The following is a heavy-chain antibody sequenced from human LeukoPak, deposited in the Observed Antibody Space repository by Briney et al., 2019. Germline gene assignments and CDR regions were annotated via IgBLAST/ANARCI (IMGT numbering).Heavy chain of an antibody. CDR2: IFPIFGTA. Sequence: ASVKVSCTASGGTFSSYAISWVRQAPGQGLEWMGGIFPIFGTASYSQYFQGRVTLTAGKSTSTAYMELSSLRSEDTAVYYCARAPYTSGGSTNYYYYYYMDVWGKGTTVTVSS. D-gene: IGHD6-19*01. J-gene: IGHJ6*03. V-gene: IGHV1-69*06. CDR3: ARAPYTSGGSTNYYYYYYMDV. CDR1: GGTFSSYA.